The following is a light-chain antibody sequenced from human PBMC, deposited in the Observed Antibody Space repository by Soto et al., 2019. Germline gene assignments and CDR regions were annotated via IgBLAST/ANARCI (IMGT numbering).Light chain of an antibody. CDR3: QSYDSSLSGSVV. CDR2: GNC. Sequence: QSVLTQPPSVSGAPGQRVTISCTGSSSNIGAGYDVHWYQQLPGTAPKLLIYGNCNRPSGVPDRFSGSKSGTSASLAITGLQAEDEADYYCQSYDSSLSGSVVFGGGTQLTVL. V-gene: IGLV1-40*01. CDR1: SSNIGAGYD. J-gene: IGLJ2*01.